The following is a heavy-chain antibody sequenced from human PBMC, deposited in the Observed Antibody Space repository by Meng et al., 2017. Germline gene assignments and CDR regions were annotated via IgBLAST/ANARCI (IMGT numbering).Heavy chain of an antibody. V-gene: IGHV4-59*01. J-gene: IGHJ4*02. CDR2: IYYSGST. D-gene: IGHD3-22*01. CDR3: ARVLLLPRTYYHDSSGYYYYFDY. CDR1: GGSISSYY. Sequence: SETLSLTCTVSGGSISSYYWSWIRQPPGKGLEWIGYIYYSGSTNYNPSLKSRVTISVDTSKNQFSLKLSSVTAADTAVYYCARVLLLPRTYYHDSSGYYYYFDYWGQGTLVTVSS.